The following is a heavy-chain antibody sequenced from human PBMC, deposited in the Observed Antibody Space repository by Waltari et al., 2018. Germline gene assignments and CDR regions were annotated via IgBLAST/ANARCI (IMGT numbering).Heavy chain of an antibody. CDR2: IYYSGST. Sequence: QVQLQESGPGLMKPSETLSLTCTVSGGSISSYYWSWIRQPPGKGLEWIGYIYYSGSTNYNPSLKSRVTISVDTSKNQFSLKLSSVTAADTAVYYCARDYYGSGNWFDPWGQGTLVTVSS. D-gene: IGHD3-10*01. V-gene: IGHV4-59*01. CDR3: ARDYYGSGNWFDP. J-gene: IGHJ5*02. CDR1: GGSISSYY.